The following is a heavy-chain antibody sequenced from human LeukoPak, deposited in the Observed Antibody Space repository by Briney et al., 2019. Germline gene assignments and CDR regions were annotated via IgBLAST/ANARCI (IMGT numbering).Heavy chain of an antibody. CDR2: IYHSGST. J-gene: IGHJ3*02. CDR1: GYSISSGYY. Sequence: SETLSLTCTVSGYSISSGYYWGWIWQPPGKGLEWIGSIYHSGSTYYNPSLKSRVTISVDTSKNQFSLKLSSVTAADTAVYYCARVPRVAGAFDIWGQGTMVTVSS. D-gene: IGHD6-25*01. V-gene: IGHV4-38-2*02. CDR3: ARVPRVAGAFDI.